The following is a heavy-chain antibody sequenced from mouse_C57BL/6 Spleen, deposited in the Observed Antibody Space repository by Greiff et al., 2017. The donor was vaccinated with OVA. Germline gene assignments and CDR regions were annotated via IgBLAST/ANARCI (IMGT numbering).Heavy chain of an antibody. D-gene: IGHD1-1*01. CDR2: IYPGSGNT. Sequence: VQLQQSGPELVRPGASVKLSCKASGYTFTDYYINWVKQRPGQGLEWIARIYPGSGNTYYNEKFKGKATLTAEKSSSTAYMQLSSLTSEDSAVYFCARSYGKKDYFDYWGQGTTLTVSS. V-gene: IGHV1-76*01. J-gene: IGHJ2*01. CDR1: GYTFTDYY. CDR3: ARSYGKKDYFDY.